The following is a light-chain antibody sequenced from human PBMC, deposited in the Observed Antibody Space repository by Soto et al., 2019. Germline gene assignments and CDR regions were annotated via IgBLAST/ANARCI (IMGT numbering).Light chain of an antibody. CDR1: QSVNSN. CDR3: QQYHNWPPQYT. J-gene: IGKJ2*01. CDR2: GAS. Sequence: EKVMTQSPAALSVSPGERATLSCRASQSVNSNLAWYQQKAGQAPRLLLYGASTRATGIPARFSGSASGTEFTLTISSLQSEDSAVYYCQQYHNWPPQYTFGQGTKLQIK. V-gene: IGKV3-15*01.